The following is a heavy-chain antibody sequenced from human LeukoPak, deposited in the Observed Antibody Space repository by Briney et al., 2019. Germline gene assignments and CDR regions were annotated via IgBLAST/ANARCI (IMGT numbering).Heavy chain of an antibody. CDR1: GGSISSYY. Sequence: PSETLSLTCTVSGGSISSYYWSWIRQPPGKGLEWIGYIYYSGSTNYNPSLKSRVTISVDTSKNQFSLKLSSVTAADTAVYYCARVQYSSSSYDYYYYMDVWGKGTTVTVSS. J-gene: IGHJ6*03. V-gene: IGHV4-59*01. CDR2: IYYSGST. CDR3: ARVQYSSSSYDYYYYMDV. D-gene: IGHD6-6*01.